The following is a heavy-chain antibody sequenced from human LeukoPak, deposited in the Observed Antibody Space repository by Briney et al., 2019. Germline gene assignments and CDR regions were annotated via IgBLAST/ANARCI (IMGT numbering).Heavy chain of an antibody. Sequence: KPSETLSLTCIVSGGSISSYYWSWIRQPPGKGLEWIGYIYYSGSTNYNPSLKSRVTISVDTSKNQFSLKLSPVTAADTAVYYCARGLLMAIAGRGEFHYWGQGTLVTVSS. CDR2: IYYSGST. J-gene: IGHJ4*02. V-gene: IGHV4-59*01. D-gene: IGHD6-13*01. CDR3: ARGLLMAIAGRGEFHY. CDR1: GGSISSYY.